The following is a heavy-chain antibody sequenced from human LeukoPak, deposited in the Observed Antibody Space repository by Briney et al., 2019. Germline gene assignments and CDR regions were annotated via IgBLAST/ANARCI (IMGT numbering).Heavy chain of an antibody. Sequence: GGSLRLSCAASGFTVITTEVSSVRQAPGKGLEWVSVLYSDGNTKYADSVQGRFTISRDNSKNTLYLEMNSLSPDDTAVYYCARGVEPLGANTFAYWGQGTLVTVSS. J-gene: IGHJ4*02. CDR1: GFTVITTE. CDR2: LYSDGNT. D-gene: IGHD4/OR15-4a*01. CDR3: ARGVEPLGANTFAY. V-gene: IGHV3-53*01.